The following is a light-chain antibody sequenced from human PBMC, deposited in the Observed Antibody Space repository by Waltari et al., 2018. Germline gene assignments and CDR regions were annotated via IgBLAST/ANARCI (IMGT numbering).Light chain of an antibody. Sequence: QSGLAQPASASGSPGQSITITCTGTSSAVGNYTLVSWYQQRPGKAPRLLIYEVTKRAPGTSDRFSASKSGNTASLSISGLQAQEDEADYYCCSYVGLGTYVFGTGTKVTV. J-gene: IGLJ1*01. CDR3: CSYVGLGTYV. CDR1: SSAVGNYTL. CDR2: EVT. V-gene: IGLV2-23*02.